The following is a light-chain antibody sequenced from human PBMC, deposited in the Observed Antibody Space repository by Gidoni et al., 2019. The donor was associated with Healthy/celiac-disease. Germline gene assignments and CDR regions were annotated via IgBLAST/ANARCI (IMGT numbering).Light chain of an antibody. Sequence: SYELTQPPSVSVSPGQTARITCSGDALPKQYAYWYQQKPGRAPLLVIYKDSERPSGIPERFSGSSSWTTVTLTISGVQAEDEADYYCQSADSSGTFVVFGGGTKLTVL. J-gene: IGLJ2*01. CDR1: ALPKQY. V-gene: IGLV3-25*02. CDR3: QSADSSGTFVV. CDR2: KDS.